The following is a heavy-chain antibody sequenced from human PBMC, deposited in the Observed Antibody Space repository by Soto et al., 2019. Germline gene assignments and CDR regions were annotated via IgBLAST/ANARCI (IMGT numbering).Heavy chain of an antibody. CDR3: ATVRYDYIGGGAFDI. D-gene: IGHD3-16*01. CDR2: FDPEDGET. Sequence: ASVKVSCKVSGYTLTELSMQWVRQAPGKGLEWMGGFDPEDGETIYAQKFQGRVTMTEDTSTDTAYMELSSLRSEDTAVYYCATVRYDYIGGGAFDIWGQGTMVTVSS. CDR1: GYTLTELS. J-gene: IGHJ3*02. V-gene: IGHV1-24*01.